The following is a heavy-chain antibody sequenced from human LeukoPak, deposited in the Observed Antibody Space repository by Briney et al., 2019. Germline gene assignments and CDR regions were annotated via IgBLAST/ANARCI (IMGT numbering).Heavy chain of an antibody. CDR2: FDPEDGET. Sequence: PLASVKVSCKVSGYTLTELSMHWVRQAPGKGLEWMGGFDPEDGETIYAQKFQGRVTMTEDTSTDTAYMELSSLRSDGTAVYYCARVAGHSYGPYYFDYWGQGTLVTVSS. J-gene: IGHJ4*02. CDR1: GYTLTELS. CDR3: ARVAGHSYGPYYFDY. V-gene: IGHV1-24*01. D-gene: IGHD5-18*01.